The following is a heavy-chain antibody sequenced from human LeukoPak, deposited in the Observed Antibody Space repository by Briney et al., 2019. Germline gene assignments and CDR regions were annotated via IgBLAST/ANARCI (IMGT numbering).Heavy chain of an antibody. CDR1: GFTFSSYG. Sequence: GGSLRLSCAASGFTFSSYGMHWVRQAPGKGLEWVAVISYDGSNKYYADSVKGRFTISRDNSKNTLYLQMNSLRAEDTAVYYCARESEGQQLVFDYWGQGTLVTVSS. CDR2: ISYDGSNK. V-gene: IGHV3-30*03. D-gene: IGHD6-13*01. CDR3: ARESEGQQLVFDY. J-gene: IGHJ4*02.